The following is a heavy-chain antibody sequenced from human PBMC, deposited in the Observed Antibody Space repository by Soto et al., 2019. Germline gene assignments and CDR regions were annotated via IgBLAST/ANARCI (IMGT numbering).Heavy chain of an antibody. D-gene: IGHD6-25*01. CDR3: VTDAAFSRFET. V-gene: IGHV3-7*01. Sequence: GGSLRLSCAATGFRFSKYWMVWVRQAPGQGLEWVANINKEGSVQNYLDSVKGRFTISRDNAKNSVYLQMSALRADDTAVYYCVTDAAFSRFETWGQGTQVTVS. J-gene: IGHJ4*02. CDR2: INKEGSVQ. CDR1: GFRFSKYW.